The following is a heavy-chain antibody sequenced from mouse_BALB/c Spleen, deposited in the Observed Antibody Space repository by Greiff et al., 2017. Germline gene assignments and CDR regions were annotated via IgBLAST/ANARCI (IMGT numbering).Heavy chain of an antibody. CDR3: TREESSYWYFDV. CDR1: GFTFSSYT. CDR2: ISSGGSYT. Sequence: DVMLVESGGGLVKPGGSLKLSCAASGFTFSSYTMSWVRQTPEKRLEWVATISSGGSYTYYPDSVKGGFTISRDNAKNTLYLQMSSLKSEDTAMYYCTREESSYWYFDVWGAGTTVTVSS. J-gene: IGHJ1*01. D-gene: IGHD1-1*01. V-gene: IGHV5-6-4*01.